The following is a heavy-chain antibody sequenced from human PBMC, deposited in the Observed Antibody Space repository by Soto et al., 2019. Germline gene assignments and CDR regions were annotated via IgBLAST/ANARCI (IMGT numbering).Heavy chain of an antibody. CDR2: IADNGAT. J-gene: IGHJ4*02. D-gene: IGHD2-8*01. CDR3: AKSLSMATSFDS. V-gene: IGHV3-23*01. Sequence: EVQLLESGGGLVQPGGSLRLSCAASGFPFSSYAMNWVRQAPGKGPEWVSHIADNGATFYADSVKGRFTISSDISKNTLFLQMNSLRAEDTAVYYCAKSLSMATSFDSWGQGTLVAVSS. CDR1: GFPFSSYA.